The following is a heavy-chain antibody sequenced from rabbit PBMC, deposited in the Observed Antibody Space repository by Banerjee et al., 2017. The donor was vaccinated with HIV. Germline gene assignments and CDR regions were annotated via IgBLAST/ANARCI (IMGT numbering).Heavy chain of an antibody. D-gene: IGHD2-1*01. V-gene: IGHV1S40*01. Sequence: QSLEESGGDLVKPGASLTLTCKASGFTLSSSYWICWVSQAPGKGLELIACIYAGSSGSTYYASWAKGRFTISKTSSTTVTLQMTSLTAADTATYFCARDDYGDSYYFNLWGQGTLVTVS. CDR1: GFTLSSSYW. J-gene: IGHJ4*01. CDR3: ARDDYGDSYYFNL. CDR2: IYAGSSGST.